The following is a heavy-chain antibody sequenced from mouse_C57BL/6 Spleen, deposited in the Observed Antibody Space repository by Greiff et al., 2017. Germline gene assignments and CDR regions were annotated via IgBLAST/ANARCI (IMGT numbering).Heavy chain of an antibody. CDR3: AREPLGGRYFDV. Sequence: EVQLQQSGPELVKPGASVKISCKASGYTFTDYYMNWVKQSHGKSLEWIGDINPNNGGTSYNQKFKGKATLTVDKSSSTAYMELRSLTSEDSAVYYCAREPLGGRYFDVWGTGTTVTVSS. CDR1: GYTFTDYY. CDR2: INPNNGGT. V-gene: IGHV1-26*01. J-gene: IGHJ1*03. D-gene: IGHD6-1*01.